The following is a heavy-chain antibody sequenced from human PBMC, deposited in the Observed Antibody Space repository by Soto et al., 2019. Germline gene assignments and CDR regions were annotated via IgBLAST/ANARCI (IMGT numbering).Heavy chain of an antibody. CDR3: ARKRAAASYAYYYMDV. Sequence: QVQLQESGPGLVKPSETLSLTCTVSGGSISPYYWSWIRQPPGKGLEWIGYVSYSGNTDYNPSLASRVTISVDTSRKRFSLNLTSATAADTAVYYCARKRAAASYAYYYMDVCGRGDAVPVCS. V-gene: IGHV4-59*01. J-gene: IGHJ6*03. D-gene: IGHD6-13*01. CDR2: VSYSGNT. CDR1: GGSISPYY.